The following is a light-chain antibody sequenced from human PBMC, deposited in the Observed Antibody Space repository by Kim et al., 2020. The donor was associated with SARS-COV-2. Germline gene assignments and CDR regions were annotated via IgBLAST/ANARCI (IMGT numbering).Light chain of an antibody. J-gene: IGLJ1*01. CDR1: NCVVGGYSY. V-gene: IGLV2-11*01. CDR2: DVS. Sequence: GQSATISCTGTNCVVGGYSYVSWYQQRAGKAPKLMIYDVSMRPSGVPDRYSGSKVGNTASLTISGLQAEDEADYYCCSYAGSYTNVFGTGTKVTVL. CDR3: CSYAGSYTNV.